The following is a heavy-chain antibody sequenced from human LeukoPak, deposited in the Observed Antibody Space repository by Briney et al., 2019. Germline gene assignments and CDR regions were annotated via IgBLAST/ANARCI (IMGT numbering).Heavy chain of an antibody. Sequence: GGSLRLSCAASGFTFSTYDMHWVRQAPGKGPEWVAGISYDGRHKYYADSLKGRFTISRDNSKNTLYVQMNSLRDEDTAVYYCANGSASTGAVFEYEYWGQGTLVTVSS. CDR1: GFTFSTYD. CDR3: ANGSASTGAVFEYEY. V-gene: IGHV3-30*18. D-gene: IGHD6-13*01. J-gene: IGHJ4*02. CDR2: ISYDGRHK.